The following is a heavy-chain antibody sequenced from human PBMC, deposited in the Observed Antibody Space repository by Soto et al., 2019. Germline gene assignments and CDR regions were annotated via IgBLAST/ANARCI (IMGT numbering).Heavy chain of an antibody. CDR2: IDPNDSFI. J-gene: IGHJ3*02. V-gene: IGHV5-10-1*01. CDR3: ARPASGGSRDAFDT. Sequence: GESLKISCQGSGYRFTGFWLNWVRQRPGKGLEWVGRIDPNDSFINYSPPFEGHVTISADKSISTAYLQWTRLQAADTAIYYCARPASGGSRDAFDTWGQGTMVTVSS. CDR1: GYRFTGFW. D-gene: IGHD2-15*01.